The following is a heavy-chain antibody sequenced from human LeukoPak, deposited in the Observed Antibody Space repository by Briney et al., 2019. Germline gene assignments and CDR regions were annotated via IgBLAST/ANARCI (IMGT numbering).Heavy chain of an antibody. J-gene: IGHJ4*02. V-gene: IGHV3-33*01. D-gene: IGHD2-15*01. CDR1: GFTFRSFS. CDR3: TRAGQGSVLDY. CDR2: IWYDGSNK. Sequence: PGGSLRLSCAASGFTFRSFSMHWVRQAPGKGLEWVAVIWYDGSNKYYADSVKGRFTFSRDNSKNTVYLEMNSLRAEDTAVYYCTRAGQGSVLDYWGQGTLVTVSS.